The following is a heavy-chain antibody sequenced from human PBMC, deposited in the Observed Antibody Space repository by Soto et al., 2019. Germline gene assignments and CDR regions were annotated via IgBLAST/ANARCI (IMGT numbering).Heavy chain of an antibody. V-gene: IGHV3-9*01. CDR1: GLNFDDFA. Sequence: GGSLRLSCVGTGLNFDDFAMHWVRQAPGKGLEWVSGLTWNIRVLADADSMKGRFTISRANARNSLYLQLDRLRGEDTALYYCAKGRDDFGSPYYFDSWGQGTLVTVSS. CDR2: LTWNIRVL. J-gene: IGHJ4*02. D-gene: IGHD3-3*01. CDR3: AKGRDDFGSPYYFDS.